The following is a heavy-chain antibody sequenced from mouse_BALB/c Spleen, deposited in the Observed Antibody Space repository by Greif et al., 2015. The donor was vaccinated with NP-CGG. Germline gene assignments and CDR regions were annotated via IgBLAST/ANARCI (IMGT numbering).Heavy chain of an antibody. J-gene: IGHJ3*01. CDR3: ARHGDGNY. CDR2: ISSGGSYT. Sequence: EVQLVESGGDLVKPGGSLKLSCAASGFTFSSYGMSWVRQTPDKRLEWVATISSGGSYTYYPDSVKGRFTISRDNAKNTLYLQMSSLKSEDTAMYYCARHGDGNYWGQGTLVTVSA. D-gene: IGHD2-1*01. V-gene: IGHV5-6*01. CDR1: GFTFSSYG.